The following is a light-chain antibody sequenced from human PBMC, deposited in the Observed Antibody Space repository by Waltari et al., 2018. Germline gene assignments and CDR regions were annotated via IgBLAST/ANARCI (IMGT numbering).Light chain of an antibody. J-gene: IGLJ2*01. CDR3: ASWDDSLNGRWV. Sequence: QSVLTQPPSASGTPGQRVPISCSGSYSNVGATVVNWYQHLPGTAPKLLIYRNDRRPSGVPDRFSASKSGTSASLAISGLRPEDEADYYCASWDDSLNGRWVFGGGTKLTVL. V-gene: IGLV1-44*01. CDR1: YSNVGATV. CDR2: RND.